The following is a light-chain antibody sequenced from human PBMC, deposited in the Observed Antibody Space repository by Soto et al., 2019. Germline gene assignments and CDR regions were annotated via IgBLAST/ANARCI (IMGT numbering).Light chain of an antibody. CDR2: WAS. Sequence: DIVMTQYPESLAVSLGDRATINCRSSQSVLYSSNNKNYLNWYQQKPGQPPKLLIYWASIRESGVPDRFSGSGSGTDVTLTISSVQAEDVAVYYGQQYYDSPLTCGQGKQREIK. J-gene: IGKJ5*01. V-gene: IGKV4-1*01. CDR1: QSVLYSSNNKNY. CDR3: QQYYDSPLT.